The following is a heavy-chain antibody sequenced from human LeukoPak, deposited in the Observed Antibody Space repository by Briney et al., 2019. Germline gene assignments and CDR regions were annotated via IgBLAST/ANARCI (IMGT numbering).Heavy chain of an antibody. D-gene: IGHD3-9*01. CDR3: ARAREVLRYFDSHLDY. CDR2: INSDGSST. J-gene: IGHJ4*02. V-gene: IGHV3-74*01. CDR1: GFTFSSYW. Sequence: QPGGSLRLSCAASGFTFSSYWMHWVRQAPGKGLVWVSRINSDGSSTSYADSVKGRFTISRDNAKNTLYLQMNSLRAEDTAVYYCARAREVLRYFDSHLDYWGQGTLVTVSS.